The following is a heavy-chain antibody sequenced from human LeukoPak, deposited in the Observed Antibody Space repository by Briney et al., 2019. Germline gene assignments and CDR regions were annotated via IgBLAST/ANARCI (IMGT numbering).Heavy chain of an antibody. CDR3: ARGGDYDFWSGYSLGLNYYYYYMDV. CDR2: ISAYNGNT. D-gene: IGHD3-3*01. CDR1: GYTFTSYG. Sequence: GASVKVSCKASGYTFTSYGISRVRQAPGQGLEWMGWISAYNGNTNYAQKLQGRVTMTTDTSTSTAYMELRSLRSDDTAVYYCARGGDYDFWSGYSLGLNYYYYYMDVWGKGTTVTVSS. J-gene: IGHJ6*03. V-gene: IGHV1-18*01.